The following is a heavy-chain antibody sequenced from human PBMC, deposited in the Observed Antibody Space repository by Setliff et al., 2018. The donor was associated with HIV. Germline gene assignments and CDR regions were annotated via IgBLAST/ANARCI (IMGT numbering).Heavy chain of an antibody. V-gene: IGHV3-73*01. J-gene: IGHJ1*01. CDR3: TTTYGDYVFAENFQH. D-gene: IGHD4-17*01. CDR2: IRSKANSYAT. Sequence: GGSLRLSCAASGFTFSSSWMHWVRQASGKGLEWVGRIRSKANSYATAYAASVKGRFTISRDDSKNTAYLQMNSLKTEDTAVYYCTTTYGDYVFAENFQHWGQGTLVTVSS. CDR1: GFTFSSSW.